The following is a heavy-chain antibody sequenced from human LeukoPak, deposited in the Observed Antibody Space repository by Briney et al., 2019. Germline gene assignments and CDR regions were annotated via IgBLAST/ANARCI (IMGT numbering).Heavy chain of an antibody. D-gene: IGHD5-24*01. CDR1: GGTFGAYA. CDR3: ARVAQGYGSTLFDY. Sequence: ASVKVPCKASGGTFGAYAISWVRQAPGQGLEWMGRLIPILGIANYAQKFQGRVTITADTSTSTAYMVLSSLRSEDTAVYYCARVAQGYGSTLFDYWGQGTLVAVSS. J-gene: IGHJ4*02. CDR2: LIPILGIA. V-gene: IGHV1-69*04.